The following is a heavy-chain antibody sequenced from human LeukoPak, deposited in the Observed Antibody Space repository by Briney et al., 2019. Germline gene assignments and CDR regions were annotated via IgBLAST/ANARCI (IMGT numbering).Heavy chain of an antibody. J-gene: IGHJ4*02. D-gene: IGHD5-24*01. V-gene: IGHV4-31*03. Sequence: SETLSLTCTVSGGSISSGGYSWSWIRQHAGKGLEWIGYIYYSGSTYYNPSLKSRVTISVDTSKNQFSLKLSSVTAADTAVYYCARQDGYKNDYWGQGTLVTVSS. CDR3: ARQDGYKNDY. CDR1: GGSISSGGYS. CDR2: IYYSGST.